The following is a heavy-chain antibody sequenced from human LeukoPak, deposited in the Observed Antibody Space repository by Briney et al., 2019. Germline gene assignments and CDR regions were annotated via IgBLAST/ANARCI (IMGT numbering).Heavy chain of an antibody. D-gene: IGHD6-19*01. CDR1: GFTFSSYA. CDR3: AKAHGERIAVASGTVDY. CDR2: ISGSGGST. V-gene: IGHV3-23*01. J-gene: IGHJ4*02. Sequence: QPGGSLSLSRAASGFTFSSYAMSWVRQAPGKGLEWVSAISGSGGSTYYADSVKGRFTISRDNSKNTLYLQMNSLRAEDTAVYYCAKAHGERIAVASGTVDYWGQGTLVTVSS.